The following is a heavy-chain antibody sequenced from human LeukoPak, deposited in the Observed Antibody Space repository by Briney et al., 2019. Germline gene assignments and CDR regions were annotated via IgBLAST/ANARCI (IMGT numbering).Heavy chain of an antibody. Sequence: GGSLRLSCAASGFTFSGYDMHWVRQATGKGLEWVSAIGTAGDTYYPGSVKGRFTISRENAKNSLYLQMNSLRAGDTAVYYCAREGAAAGTISAFDIWGQGTMVTVSS. V-gene: IGHV3-13*01. J-gene: IGHJ3*02. CDR1: GFTFSGYD. D-gene: IGHD6-13*01. CDR2: IGTAGDT. CDR3: AREGAAAGTISAFDI.